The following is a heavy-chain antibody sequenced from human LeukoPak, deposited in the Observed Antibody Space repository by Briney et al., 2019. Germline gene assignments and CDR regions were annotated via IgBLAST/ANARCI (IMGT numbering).Heavy chain of an antibody. J-gene: IGHJ6*03. D-gene: IGHD5-12*01. CDR2: IYYSGST. CDR3: ARDADIGSATYYYYYYMDV. CDR1: GGSISSSSYY. V-gene: IGHV4-39*07. Sequence: SETLSLTCTVSGGSISSSSYYWGWIRQPPGKGLEWIGSIYYSGSTYYNPSLKSRVTISIDTSKNQFSLKLSSVTAADTAVYYCARDADIGSATYYYYYYMDVWGKGTTATISS.